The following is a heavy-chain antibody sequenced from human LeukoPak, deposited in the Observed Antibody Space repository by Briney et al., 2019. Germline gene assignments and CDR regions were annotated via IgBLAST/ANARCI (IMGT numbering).Heavy chain of an antibody. Sequence: SVKVSCKASGGTFSSYAISWVRQAPGQGLEWMGGIIPIFGTANYAQKFQGRVTITADESTSTAYMELSSLRSEDTAVYYCARDLDPSGYEQYYYMDVWGKGTAVTISS. J-gene: IGHJ6*03. CDR2: IIPIFGTA. V-gene: IGHV1-69*13. CDR3: ARDLDPSGYEQYYYMDV. D-gene: IGHD5-12*01. CDR1: GGTFSSYA.